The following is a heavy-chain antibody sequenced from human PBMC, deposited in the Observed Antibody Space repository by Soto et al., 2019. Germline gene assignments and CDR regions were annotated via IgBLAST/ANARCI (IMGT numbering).Heavy chain of an antibody. CDR2: INAGNGNT. CDR1: GYTFTVYA. J-gene: IGHJ4*02. CDR3: ARAVAVPADFDY. D-gene: IGHD6-19*01. V-gene: IGHV1-3*05. Sequence: QVQLVQSGAEEKKPGASVKVSCKASGYTFTVYAMHWVRQAPGQRLEWMGWINAGNGNTKYSQKFHGRVTITRDTSASTAYMELSSLRSEDTAVYYCARAVAVPADFDYWGQGTLVTVSS.